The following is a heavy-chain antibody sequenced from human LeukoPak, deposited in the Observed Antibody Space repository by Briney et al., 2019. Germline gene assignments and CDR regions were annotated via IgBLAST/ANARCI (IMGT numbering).Heavy chain of an antibody. D-gene: IGHD2-21*02. J-gene: IGHJ4*02. CDR1: GGSISSGGYY. CDR2: IYHSGST. CDR3: ARDFASFGDGVLDY. Sequence: PSETLSLTCTVSGGSISSGGYYWSWIRQPPGKGLEWIGYIYHSGSTYYSPSLKSRVTISVDRSKNQFSLKLSSVTAADTAVYYCARDFASFGDGVLDYWGQGTLVTVSS. V-gene: IGHV4-30-2*01.